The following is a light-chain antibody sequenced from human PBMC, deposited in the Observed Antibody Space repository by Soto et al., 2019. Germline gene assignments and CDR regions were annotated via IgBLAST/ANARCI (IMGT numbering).Light chain of an antibody. CDR3: QHYGSSRT. J-gene: IGKJ1*01. Sequence: EIVLTQSPGTLSLSPGERATLSCRASQGVSSNYLAWYKQKSGQAPRLLLYGTSSRATGIPERFSGSGSGTDFTLTISRLEPEDFAVYYCQHYGSSRTFGQGTKVDIK. V-gene: IGKV3-20*01. CDR2: GTS. CDR1: QGVSSNY.